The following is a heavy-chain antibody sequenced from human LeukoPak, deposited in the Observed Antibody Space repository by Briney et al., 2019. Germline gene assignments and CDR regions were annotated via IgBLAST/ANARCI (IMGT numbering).Heavy chain of an antibody. V-gene: IGHV3-23*01. CDR1: DYAFYSYA. CDR3: TSDYGLYYYYMAL. Sequence: QAGGSLRLSCAGSDYAFYSYAMTWVRQAPGKGLEWVSAISGSGEGTYYSDSVKGRFTISRDNSRDMLYLQMNDLRAEDTAVYYCTSDYGLYYYYMALWGKGTTVTVS. CDR2: ISGSGEGT. J-gene: IGHJ6*03. D-gene: IGHD4/OR15-4a*01.